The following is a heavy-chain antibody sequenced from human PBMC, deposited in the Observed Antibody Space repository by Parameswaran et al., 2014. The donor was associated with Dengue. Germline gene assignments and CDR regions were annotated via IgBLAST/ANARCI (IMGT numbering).Heavy chain of an antibody. D-gene: IGHD2-15*01. J-gene: IGHJ3*02. CDR1: GGSISSGGYY. CDR3: ARGVGWQPRGAFDI. CDR2: IYYSGST. Sequence: SETLSLTCTVSGGSISSGGYYWSWIRQHPGKGLEWIGYIYYSGSTYYNPSLKSRVTISVDTSKNQFSLKLSSVTAADTAVYYCARGVGWQPRGAFDIWGQGTMVTVSS. V-gene: IGHV4-31*03.